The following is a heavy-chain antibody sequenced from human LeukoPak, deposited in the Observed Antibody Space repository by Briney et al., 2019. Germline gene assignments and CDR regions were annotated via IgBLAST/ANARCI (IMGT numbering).Heavy chain of an antibody. D-gene: IGHD3-3*01. Sequence: ASVKVSCKASGYTFTGYYMHWVRQAPGQGLEWMGWINPNSGNTGYAQKFQGRVTMTRNTSISTAYMELSSLRSEDTAVYYCARGALTNYDFWSGYPDDYWGQGTLVTVSS. CDR2: INPNSGNT. CDR3: ARGALTNYDFWSGYPDDY. V-gene: IGHV1-8*02. J-gene: IGHJ4*02. CDR1: GYTFTGYY.